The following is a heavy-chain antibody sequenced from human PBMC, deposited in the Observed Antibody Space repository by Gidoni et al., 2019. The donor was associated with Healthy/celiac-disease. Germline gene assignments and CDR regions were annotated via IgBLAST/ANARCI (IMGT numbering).Heavy chain of an antibody. CDR2: IYSGGST. CDR1: GFTVSSNY. Sequence: EVQLVESGGGLVQPGGSLRLSCAASGFTVSSNYMSWVRQSPGKGLEWFSVIYSGGSTYYADSVKGRFTITRHNSKNTLYLKMNSLRAEDTAVYYCARDGEWELGGGMDVWGQGTTVTVSS. CDR3: ARDGEWELGGGMDV. D-gene: IGHD1-26*01. J-gene: IGHJ6*02. V-gene: IGHV3-53*04.